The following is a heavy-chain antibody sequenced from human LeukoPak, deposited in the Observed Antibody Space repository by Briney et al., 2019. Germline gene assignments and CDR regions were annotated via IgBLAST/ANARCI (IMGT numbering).Heavy chain of an antibody. J-gene: IGHJ6*02. CDR3: ARHPRCGGDCAFYYYYGMDV. CDR2: IYPGDSDT. V-gene: IGHV5-51*01. Sequence: LGESLKISCKGSGYSFTSYWIGWVRQMPGKGLEWMGIIYPGDSDTRYSPSFQGQVTISADKSISTAYLQWSSLKASDTAMYYCARHPRCGGDCAFYYYYGMDVWGQGTTVTVSS. CDR1: GYSFTSYW. D-gene: IGHD2-21*02.